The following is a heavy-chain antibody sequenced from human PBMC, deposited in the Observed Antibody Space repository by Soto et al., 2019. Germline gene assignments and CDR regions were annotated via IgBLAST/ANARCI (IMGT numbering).Heavy chain of an antibody. CDR3: ARSQGSSTSLEIYYYYYYGMDV. D-gene: IGHD2-2*01. V-gene: IGHV1-69*01. CDR1: GGTFSSYA. CDR2: IIPISGTA. Sequence: QVQLVQSGAEVKKPGSSVKVSCKASGGTFSSYAISWVRQAPGQGLEWMGGIIPISGTANYAQKFQGRVTITADESTSTASMELSSRRSEDTAVYYCARSQGSSTSLEIYYYYYYGMDVWGQGTTVTVSS. J-gene: IGHJ6*02.